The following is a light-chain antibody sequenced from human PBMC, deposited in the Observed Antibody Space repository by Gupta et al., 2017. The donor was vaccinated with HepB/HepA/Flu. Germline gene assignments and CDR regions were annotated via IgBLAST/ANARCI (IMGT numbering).Light chain of an antibody. J-gene: IGLJ3*02. Sequence: QSALTQPASVSGSPGQSITISCTGTSSDIGSYNRVSWFPHLPGNAPKLIISEVTRRPSGVSNRFSGSKSGNTASLTISGLQSEDEADYYCCSAAADYHWVFGGGTKLTVL. CDR1: SSDIGSYNR. CDR3: CSAAADYHWV. V-gene: IGLV2-23*02. CDR2: EVT.